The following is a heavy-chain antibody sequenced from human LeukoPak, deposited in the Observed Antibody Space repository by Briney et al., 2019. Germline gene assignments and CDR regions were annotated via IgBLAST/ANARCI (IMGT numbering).Heavy chain of an antibody. CDR3: ARALEYCSSTSCYSFDY. V-gene: IGHV1-24*01. Sequence: ASVKVSCKVSGYTLTELSMHWVRQAPGKGLEWMGGFDPEDGETIYAQKFQGRVTITADESTSTAYMELSSLRSEDTAVYYCARALEYCSSTSCYSFDYWGQGTLVTVSS. D-gene: IGHD2-2*01. CDR1: GYTLTELS. J-gene: IGHJ4*02. CDR2: FDPEDGET.